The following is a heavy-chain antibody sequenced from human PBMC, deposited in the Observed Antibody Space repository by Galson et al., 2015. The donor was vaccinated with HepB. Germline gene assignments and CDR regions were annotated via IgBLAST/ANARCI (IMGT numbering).Heavy chain of an antibody. CDR2: ISYDGSNK. J-gene: IGHJ3*02. D-gene: IGHD5-18*01. CDR3: AKDQSGYSYGWDDAFDI. Sequence: SLRLSCAASGFTFSSYGMHWVRQAPGKGLEWVAVISYDGSNKYYADSVKGRFTISRDNSKNTLYLQMNSLRAEDTAVYYCAKDQSGYSYGWDDAFDIWGQGTMVTVSS. CDR1: GFTFSSYG. V-gene: IGHV3-30*18.